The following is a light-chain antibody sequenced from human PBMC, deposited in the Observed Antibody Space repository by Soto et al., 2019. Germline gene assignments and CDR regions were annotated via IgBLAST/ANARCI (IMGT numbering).Light chain of an antibody. CDR2: QNS. V-gene: IGLV3-1*01. CDR3: QAWDSSTHVV. CDR1: KLGDKY. Sequence: SSELTQPPSVSVSPGQTASITCSGDKLGDKYACWYQQKPGQSPVLVMYQNSKRPSGIPERFSGSNSGNTATLTIGGTQAMDEADYYCQAWDSSTHVVFGGGTKLTVL. J-gene: IGLJ2*01.